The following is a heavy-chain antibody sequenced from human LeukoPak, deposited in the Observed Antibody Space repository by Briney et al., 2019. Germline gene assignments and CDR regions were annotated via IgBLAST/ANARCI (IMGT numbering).Heavy chain of an antibody. CDR2: IYYSGST. V-gene: IGHV4-59*08. CDR3: ARHRGGYDSRIDY. D-gene: IGHD5-12*01. Sequence: SETLSLTCTVSGGSISSYYWSWIRQPPGKGLEWIGYIYYSGSTNYNPSLKSRVTISVDTSKNQFSLKLSSVTAADTAVYYCARHRGGYDSRIDYWGQGTLVTVSS. J-gene: IGHJ4*02. CDR1: GGSISSYY.